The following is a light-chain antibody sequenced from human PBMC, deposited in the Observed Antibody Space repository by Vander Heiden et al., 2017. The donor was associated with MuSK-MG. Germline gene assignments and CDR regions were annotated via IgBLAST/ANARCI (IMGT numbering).Light chain of an antibody. CDR1: RSISTW. Sequence: DIQMTQSPSTLSASVGDRVTITCRASRSISTWLAWYQQKPGKAPKLLIYKASSLESGVPSRFSGSGSGTEFTLTISSLQPDDFAAYYGQQYSNYWTFGQGTKVEIK. CDR3: QQYSNYWT. J-gene: IGKJ1*01. V-gene: IGKV1-5*03. CDR2: KAS.